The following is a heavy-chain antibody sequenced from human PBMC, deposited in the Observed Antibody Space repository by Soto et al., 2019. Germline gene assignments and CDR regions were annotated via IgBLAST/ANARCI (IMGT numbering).Heavy chain of an antibody. D-gene: IGHD1-26*01. CDR3: ARGERLCYFYNGMDV. CDR2: INTGNGNT. Sequence: ASVKVSCKASGYNFSTYALLWVRQAPGQRLEWMGWINTGNGNTKYSQKFQGRVTMTRDTSASTAYMELSSLRSEDTAVYYCARGERLCYFYNGMDVWGQMPTVTVSS. V-gene: IGHV1-3*04. J-gene: IGHJ6*02. CDR1: GYNFSTYA.